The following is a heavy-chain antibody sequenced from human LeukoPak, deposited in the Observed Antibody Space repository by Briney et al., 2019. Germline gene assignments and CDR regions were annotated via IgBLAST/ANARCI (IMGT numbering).Heavy chain of an antibody. D-gene: IGHD6-19*01. CDR3: ARVGSSGWYVPPTLDY. Sequence: ASVKVSCKASGYTFTGYYMHWVRQAPGQGLEWMGWINPNRGDTNYPQKVQGRVTVTRETSISTAYMELSRLRSDDTAVYYCARVGSSGWYVPPTLDYWGQGTLVTVSS. CDR1: GYTFTGYY. V-gene: IGHV1-2*02. J-gene: IGHJ4*02. CDR2: INPNRGDT.